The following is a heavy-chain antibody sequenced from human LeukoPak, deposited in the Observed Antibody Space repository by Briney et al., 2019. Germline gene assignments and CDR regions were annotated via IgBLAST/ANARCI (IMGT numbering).Heavy chain of an antibody. CDR2: ISAYNGNT. CDR3: ARAHTTEGRDY. D-gene: IGHD1-1*01. J-gene: IGHJ4*02. V-gene: IGHV1-18*01. Sequence: RASVKVSCKASGYTFTSYGISWVRQAPGQGLEWMGWISAYNGNTNYAQKFQGRVTITADESTSTAYMELSSLRSEDTAVYYCARAHTTEGRDYWGQGTLVTVSS. CDR1: GYTFTSYG.